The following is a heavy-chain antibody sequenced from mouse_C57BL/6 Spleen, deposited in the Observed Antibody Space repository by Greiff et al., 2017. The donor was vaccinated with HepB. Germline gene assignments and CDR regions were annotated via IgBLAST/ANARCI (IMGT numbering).Heavy chain of an antibody. CDR2: IDPSDSET. CDR1: GYTFTSYW. D-gene: IGHD2-4*01. J-gene: IGHJ2*01. Sequence: QVQLQQPGAELVRPGSSVKLSCKASGYTFTSYWMHWVKQRPIQGLEWIGNIDPSDSETHYNQKFKDKATLTVDKSSSTAYMQLSSLTSEDSAVYYCARVYDYDGVYFDYWGQGTTLTVSS. CDR3: ARVYDYDGVYFDY. V-gene: IGHV1-52*01.